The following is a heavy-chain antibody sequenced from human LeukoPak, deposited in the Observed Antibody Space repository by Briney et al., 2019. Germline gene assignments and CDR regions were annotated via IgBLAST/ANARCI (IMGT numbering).Heavy chain of an antibody. CDR3: ARARQMATTAFYYYMDV. CDR2: IIPIFGTA. CDR1: GGTFSSYA. D-gene: IGHD5-24*01. V-gene: IGHV1-69*05. J-gene: IGHJ6*03. Sequence: GASVKVSCKASGGTFSSYAISWVRQAPGQGLEWMGRIIPIFGTANYAQKFQGRVTITTDESTSTAYMELSSLRSEDTAVYYCARARQMATTAFYYYMDVWGKGTTVTVSS.